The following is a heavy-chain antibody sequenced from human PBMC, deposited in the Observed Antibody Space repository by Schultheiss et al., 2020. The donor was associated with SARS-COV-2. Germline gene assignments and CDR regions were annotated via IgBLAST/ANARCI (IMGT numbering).Heavy chain of an antibody. J-gene: IGHJ6*02. CDR2: ISSSSSYI. V-gene: IGHV3-21*04. CDR3: ARVRGGYGYGMDV. CDR1: GFTFSSYG. Sequence: GGSLRLSCAASGFTFSSYGMNWVRQAPGKGLEWVSSISSSSSYIYYADSVKGRFTISRDNAKNSLYLQMNSLRAEDTAVYYCARVRGGYGYGMDVWGQGTTVTVSS. D-gene: IGHD1-26*01.